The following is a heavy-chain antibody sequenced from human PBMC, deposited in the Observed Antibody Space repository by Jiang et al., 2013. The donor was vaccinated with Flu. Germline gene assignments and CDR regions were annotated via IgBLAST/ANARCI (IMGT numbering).Heavy chain of an antibody. CDR1: GLTFSARG. V-gene: IGHV3-23*01. CDR2: ISGGGGSI. Sequence: QLLESGGGLVQPGGSLRLSCAASGLTFSARGMNWVRQAPGKGLEWVSRISGGGGSIYYADSVKGRFTISRDDSTNTLFLQMNSLRADDTAVYYCAKAISGTYSSFDYWGQGTLVTVSS. D-gene: IGHD1-26*01. J-gene: IGHJ4*02. CDR3: AKAISGTYSSFDY.